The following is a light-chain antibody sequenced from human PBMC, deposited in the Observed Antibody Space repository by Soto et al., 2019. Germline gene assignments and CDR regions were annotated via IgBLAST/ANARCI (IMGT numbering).Light chain of an antibody. CDR1: QGISSY. J-gene: IGKJ5*01. Sequence: AIRMTQSPSSFSASTGDRVTITCRASQGISSYLAWYQQKPGKAPKLLIYAASTLQSGVPSRFSGSGSGTYFTLTICCLQSEDFATYYCQQYYSYPPTFGQGTRLEIK. CDR3: QQYYSYPPT. CDR2: AAS. V-gene: IGKV1-8*01.